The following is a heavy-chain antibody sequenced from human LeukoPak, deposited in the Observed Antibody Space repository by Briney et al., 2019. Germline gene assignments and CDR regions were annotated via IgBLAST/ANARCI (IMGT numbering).Heavy chain of an antibody. V-gene: IGHV3-23*01. J-gene: IGHJ4*02. D-gene: IGHD3-22*01. CDR1: EFTFSTYA. CDR3: VLDSSGYSGSFDY. Sequence: GGSLRLSCVGSEFTFSTYAMSWVRQAPGKGLEWVSGISGLGAKTYSADSVKGRFTISRDNSKNTLYLQMNSLRAEDTAVYYCVLDSSGYSGSFDYWGQGTLVTVSS. CDR2: ISGLGAKT.